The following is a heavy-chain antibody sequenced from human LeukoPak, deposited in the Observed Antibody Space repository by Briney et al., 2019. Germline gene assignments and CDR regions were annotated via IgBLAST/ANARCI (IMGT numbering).Heavy chain of an antibody. CDR3: ARSHYFGSDGYYFDY. V-gene: IGHV1-69*04. CDR2: IIPILGIA. D-gene: IGHD3-10*01. J-gene: IGHJ4*02. Sequence: SVKVSCKASGYTFTSYAISWVRQAPGQGLEWMGRIIPILGIANYAQKFQGRVTITADKSTSTAYMELSSLRSEDTAVYYCARSHYFGSDGYYFDYWGQGTLVTVSS. CDR1: GYTFTSYA.